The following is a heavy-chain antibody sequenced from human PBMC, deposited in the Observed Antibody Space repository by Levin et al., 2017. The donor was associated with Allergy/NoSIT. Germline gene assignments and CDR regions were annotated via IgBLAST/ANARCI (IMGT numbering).Heavy chain of an antibody. CDR1: GFNVRSSY. CDR2: IYSDGTT. J-gene: IGHJ4*02. CDR3: ARDRAEYDILTGYLN. V-gene: IGHV3-53*01. Sequence: GGSLRLSCAASGFNVRSSYMSWVRQSPRKGLEWVSMIYSDGTTLYADSVKGRFTISRDTSKNTVYLQMTSLRADDTSKYYCARDRAEYDILTGYLNWGQGTLVTVSS. D-gene: IGHD3-9*01.